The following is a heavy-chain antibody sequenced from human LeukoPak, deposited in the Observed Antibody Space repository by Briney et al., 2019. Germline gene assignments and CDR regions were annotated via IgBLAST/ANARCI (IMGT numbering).Heavy chain of an antibody. D-gene: IGHD6-13*01. V-gene: IGHV1-2*02. Sequence: EASVKVSCKASGYTFTGYYMHWVRRAPGQGLEWMGWINPNSGGTNYAQKFQGRVTMTRDTSISTAYMELSRLRSDDTAVYYCARGQHYSSSWYYFDYWGQGTLVTVSS. CDR2: INPNSGGT. CDR3: ARGQHYSSSWYYFDY. J-gene: IGHJ4*02. CDR1: GYTFTGYY.